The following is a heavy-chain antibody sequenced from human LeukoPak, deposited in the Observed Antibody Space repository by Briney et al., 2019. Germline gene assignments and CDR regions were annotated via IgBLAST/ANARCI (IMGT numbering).Heavy chain of an antibody. CDR3: ARHESAVGALFY. CDR2: IHSSGST. J-gene: IGHJ4*02. V-gene: IGHV4-59*08. D-gene: IGHD1-26*01. CDR1: GGTISRYY. Sequence: SETLSLTCTVSGGTISRYYWSWIRQSPGKGLEWIGYIHSSGSTNSNPSLKSRVSISVDTSRNQFSLKLSSVTAADTAVYYCARHESAVGALFYWGQGTLVTVSS.